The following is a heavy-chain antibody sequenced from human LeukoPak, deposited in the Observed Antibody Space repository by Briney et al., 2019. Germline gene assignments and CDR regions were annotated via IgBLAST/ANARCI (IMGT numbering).Heavy chain of an antibody. D-gene: IGHD3-3*01. V-gene: IGHV3-30*03. Sequence: PGGSLRLSCAASGFTFSMYGTHWVRQAPGKGLEWVAVIANDGKTTYYADSVKGRFTISRDNSKNTLYLQMNSLRAEDTAVYYCARDRMGSADFWSGYYTGTFDYWGQGTLVTVSS. CDR1: GFTFSMYG. J-gene: IGHJ4*02. CDR3: ARDRMGSADFWSGYYTGTFDY. CDR2: IANDGKTT.